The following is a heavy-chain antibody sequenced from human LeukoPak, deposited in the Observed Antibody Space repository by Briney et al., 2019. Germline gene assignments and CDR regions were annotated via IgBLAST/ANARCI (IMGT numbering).Heavy chain of an antibody. J-gene: IGHJ3*02. CDR1: GGSISSNY. CDR2: IYYSGGT. CDR3: SRHVTISGPYDDSDI. Sequence: SETLSLTCTVSGGSISSNYWSWIRQPPEKGLEWIGYIYYSGGTDYNPSLKSRVTISVETPKNHFYTKLRSETAAETPVYQRSRHVTISGPYDDSDIWGQGTMVTVSP. V-gene: IGHV4-59*08. D-gene: IGHD5-24*01.